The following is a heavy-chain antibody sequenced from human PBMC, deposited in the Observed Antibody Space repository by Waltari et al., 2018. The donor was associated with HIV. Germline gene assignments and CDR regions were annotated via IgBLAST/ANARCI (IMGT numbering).Heavy chain of an antibody. CDR2: ISASSFIHT. J-gene: IGHJ4*02. CDR3: AHQISGQRLTPGH. D-gene: IGHD6-25*01. Sequence: EVQLLESGGGLVQPGESLRLSCASSGFAFNNYAMNWVRQAPGKGLDWVSAISASSFIHTYYADSVKGRFTVSRDNSKSTVYLQMNSLRVEDTAVYYCAHQISGQRLTPGHWGRGTRVTVSS. V-gene: IGHV3-23*01. CDR1: GFAFNNYA.